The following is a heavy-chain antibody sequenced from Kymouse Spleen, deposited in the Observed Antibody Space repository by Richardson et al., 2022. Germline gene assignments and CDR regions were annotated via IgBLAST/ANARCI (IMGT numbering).Heavy chain of an antibody. J-gene: IGHJ4*02. CDR3: TRNYYDSSGYYQFDY. V-gene: IGHV3-73*02. CDR1: GFTFSGSA. Sequence: EVQLVESGGGLVQPGGSLKLSCAASGFTFSGSAMHWVRQASGKGLEWVGRIRSKANSYATAYAASVKGRFTISRDDSKNTAYLQMNSLKTEDTAVYYCTRNYYDSSGYYQFDYWGQGTLVTVSS. D-gene: IGHD3-22*01. CDR2: IRSKANSYAT.